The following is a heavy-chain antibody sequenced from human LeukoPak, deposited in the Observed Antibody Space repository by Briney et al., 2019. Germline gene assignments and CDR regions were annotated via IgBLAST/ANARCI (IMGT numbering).Heavy chain of an antibody. D-gene: IGHD4-11*01. CDR3: ANEYSEGDI. CDR2: ISYDGSNK. CDR1: GFTFSSYA. Sequence: GGSLRLSCAASGFTFSSYAMHWVRQAPGKGLEWVAVISYDGSNKYYADSVKGRFTISRDNSKNTLYLQMNSLRAEDAAVYYCANEYSEGDIWGQGTMVTVSS. V-gene: IGHV3-30-3*02. J-gene: IGHJ3*02.